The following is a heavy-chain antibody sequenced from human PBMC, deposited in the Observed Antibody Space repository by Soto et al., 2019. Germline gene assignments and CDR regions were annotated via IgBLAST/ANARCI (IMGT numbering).Heavy chain of an antibody. D-gene: IGHD6-19*01. CDR3: AKEVAVAGDFDY. V-gene: IGHV3-30*18. Sequence: PGWSLRLSCVASGFTFSSYGIHWVRQAPGKGLEWVAVISSDGNTKYYADSVKGRFTISRDNSKNTLYLQMDSLRPEDTAVYYCAKEVAVAGDFDYWGHGTLVTVSS. J-gene: IGHJ4*01. CDR2: ISSDGNTK. CDR1: GFTFSSYG.